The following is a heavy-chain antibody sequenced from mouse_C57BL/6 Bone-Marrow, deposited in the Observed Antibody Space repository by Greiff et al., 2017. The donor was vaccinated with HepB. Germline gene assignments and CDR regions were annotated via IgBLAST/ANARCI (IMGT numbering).Heavy chain of an antibody. CDR2: ISSGGDYI. J-gene: IGHJ2*01. D-gene: IGHD1-1*01. CDR3: TRDHGSPYYFDY. CDR1: GFTFSSYA. V-gene: IGHV5-9-1*02. Sequence: EVMLVESGEGLVKPGGSLKLSCAASGFTFSSYAMSWVRQTPEKRLEWVAYISSGGDYIYYADTVKGRFTISRDNARNTLYLQMSSLKSEDTAMYYCTRDHGSPYYFDYWGQGTTLTVSS.